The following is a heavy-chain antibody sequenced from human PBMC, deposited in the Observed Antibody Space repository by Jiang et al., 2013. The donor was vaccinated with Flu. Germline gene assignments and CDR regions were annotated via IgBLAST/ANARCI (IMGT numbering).Heavy chain of an antibody. J-gene: IGHJ6*02. D-gene: IGHD6-6*01. Sequence: GGGVVQPGRSLRLSCAASGFTFSSYGMYWVRQAPGKGLEWVAVISYDGSNKYYADSVKGRFTISRDNSKNTLYLQMNSLRAEDTAVYYCAKSFSRQLVSGGYYYYGMDVWGQGTTVTVSS. CDR1: GFTFSSYG. CDR3: AKSFSRQLVSGGYYYYGMDV. CDR2: ISYDGSNK. V-gene: IGHV3-30*18.